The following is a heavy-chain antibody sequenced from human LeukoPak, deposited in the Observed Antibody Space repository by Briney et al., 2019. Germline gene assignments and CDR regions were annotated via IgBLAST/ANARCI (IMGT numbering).Heavy chain of an antibody. D-gene: IGHD6-19*01. CDR2: ISGSSSYI. J-gene: IGHJ4*02. CDR3: ERGEYSSGLDY. CDR1: GFTFSSYS. V-gene: IGHV3-21*01. Sequence: GGSLRLSCAASGFTFSSYSMNWVRQAPGKGLERVSSISGSSSYIYYGDSDKGRFTISRDNAKNSLYLQMNSLRAEDTAVYYCERGEYSSGLDYWGQGTLVTVSS.